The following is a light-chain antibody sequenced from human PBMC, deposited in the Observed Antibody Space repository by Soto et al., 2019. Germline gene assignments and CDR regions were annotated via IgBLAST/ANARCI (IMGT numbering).Light chain of an antibody. CDR2: DAS. CDR1: QNINRL. CDR3: HPHDIHWT. V-gene: IGKV1-5*01. J-gene: IGKJ1*01. Sequence: DIQVAKSPSTLSASVEDRVTITCRASQNINRLLAWYQQKPGKAPQLLIYDASTLESGVPSRFSGSGSGTEFTLSISSLQPDDFATYYCHPHDIHWTFGQGTKVDIK.